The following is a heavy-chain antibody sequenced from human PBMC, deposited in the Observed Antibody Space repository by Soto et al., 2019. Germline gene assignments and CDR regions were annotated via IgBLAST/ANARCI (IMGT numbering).Heavy chain of an antibody. Sequence: TRSLTCPVSGGSISSGDYYWSWIRQPPGKGLEWIGYIYYSWSTYYNPSLKSRVTISVDTSKNQFSLKLSSVTAADTAVYYCARGGEGAHAFDIWGQGTMVTVSS. V-gene: IGHV4-30-4*01. CDR3: ARGGEGAHAFDI. CDR1: GGSISSGDYY. D-gene: IGHD3-10*01. J-gene: IGHJ3*02. CDR2: IYYSWST.